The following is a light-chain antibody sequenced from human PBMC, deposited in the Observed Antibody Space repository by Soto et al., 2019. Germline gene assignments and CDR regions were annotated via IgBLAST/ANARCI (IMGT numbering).Light chain of an antibody. CDR2: WAS. Sequence: DIVMTQSPDSLAVSLGERASINCKSSQSVLYSSNNKNYLAWYQQKPGQPPKLLIYWASTRESGVPDRFSGSGSGTDFTLTISSLQAEDVAVYYCKQYYSTPRTFGGGTKVEIK. CDR3: KQYYSTPRT. J-gene: IGKJ4*01. CDR1: QSVLYSSNNKNY. V-gene: IGKV4-1*01.